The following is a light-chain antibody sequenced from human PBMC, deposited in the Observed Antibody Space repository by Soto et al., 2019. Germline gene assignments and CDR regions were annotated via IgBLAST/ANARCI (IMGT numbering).Light chain of an antibody. CDR3: QQHNSYSGHLT. CDR2: DAS. J-gene: IGKJ4*01. V-gene: IGKV1-5*01. Sequence: DIQMTQSPSTLSASVGDRVTITCRASQSISSWLAWYQQKPGKAPKLLIYDASSLESGVPSTFSGSGSGTEFTLTISSLQPDDFATYYCQQHNSYSGHLTFGGGTKVDIK. CDR1: QSISSW.